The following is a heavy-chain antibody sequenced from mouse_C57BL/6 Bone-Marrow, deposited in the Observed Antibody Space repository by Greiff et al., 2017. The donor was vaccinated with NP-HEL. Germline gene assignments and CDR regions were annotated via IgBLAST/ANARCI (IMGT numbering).Heavy chain of an antibody. CDR1: GFTFSDYY. CDR3: ARQKGYDSPWFAY. Sequence: DVMLVESGGGLVQPGGSLKLSCAASGFTFSDYYMYWVRQTPEKRLEWVAYISHGGGSTYYPDTVKGRFTISRDNAKNTLYLQMSRMKSEDTAMYDCARQKGYDSPWFAYWGQGTLVTVSA. D-gene: IGHD2-4*01. J-gene: IGHJ3*01. CDR2: ISHGGGST. V-gene: IGHV5-12*01.